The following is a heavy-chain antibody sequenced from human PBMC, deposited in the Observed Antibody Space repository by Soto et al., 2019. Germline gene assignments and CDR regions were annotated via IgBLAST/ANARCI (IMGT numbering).Heavy chain of an antibody. CDR3: FRGGATPRTFDY. V-gene: IGHV5-51*01. CDR2: IFPDDSDT. Sequence: PGESLTISCKASGYIIKNYGIVWVLQMPGQGLEWMGIIFPDDSDTRYSPSFQGHVTISVDKSISTAYVQWSSLKASDSAIYYCFRGGATPRTFDYWGQGTMVTVSS. CDR1: GYIIKNYG. J-gene: IGHJ4*02. D-gene: IGHD3-16*01.